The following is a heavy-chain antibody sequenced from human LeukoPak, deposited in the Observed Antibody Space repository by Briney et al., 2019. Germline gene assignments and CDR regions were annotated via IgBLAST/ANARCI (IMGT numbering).Heavy chain of an antibody. CDR3: ARFNRGFLTFGGVAQLDDAFDI. D-gene: IGHD3-16*01. V-gene: IGHV4-39*07. Sequence: SETLSLTCTVSGGSISSSSYYWGWIRQPPGKGLEWIGSIYYSGSTYYNPSLKSRVTISVDTSKNQFSLKLSSVTAADTAVYYCARFNRGFLTFGGVAQLDDAFDIWGQGTMVTVSS. CDR2: IYYSGST. J-gene: IGHJ3*02. CDR1: GGSISSSSYY.